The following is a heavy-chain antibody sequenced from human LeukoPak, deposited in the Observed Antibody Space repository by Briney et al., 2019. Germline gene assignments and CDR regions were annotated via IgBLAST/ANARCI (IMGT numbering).Heavy chain of an antibody. V-gene: IGHV4-61*01. Sequence: PSETLSLTCTVSGGSISSGSYYWSWIRQPPGKGLEWIGYIYYSGSTNCNPSLKSRVTISVDTSKKQFSLKLSSVTAADTAVYYCARGLGDFDYWGQGTLVTVSS. J-gene: IGHJ4*02. CDR2: IYYSGST. D-gene: IGHD3-16*01. CDR3: ARGLGDFDY. CDR1: GGSISSGSYY.